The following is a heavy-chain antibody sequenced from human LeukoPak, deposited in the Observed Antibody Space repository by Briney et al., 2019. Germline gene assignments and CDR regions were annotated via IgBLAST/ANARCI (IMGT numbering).Heavy chain of an antibody. Sequence: GASVKVSCKASGFTFTSSAVQWVRQARGQRLEWIGWIVVGSGNTNYAQKLQGRVTMTTDTSTSTAYMELRSLRSDDTAVYYCARALLWFGELLPWGQGTLVTVSS. J-gene: IGHJ4*02. D-gene: IGHD3-10*01. CDR1: GFTFTSSA. CDR2: IVVGSGNT. V-gene: IGHV1-58*01. CDR3: ARALLWFGELLP.